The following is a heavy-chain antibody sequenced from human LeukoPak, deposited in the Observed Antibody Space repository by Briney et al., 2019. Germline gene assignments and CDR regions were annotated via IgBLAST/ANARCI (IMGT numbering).Heavy chain of an antibody. J-gene: IGHJ3*01. CDR1: GYTFRIYS. V-gene: IGHV1-18*04. CDR3: ARRGRYCSSSSCYHDAFDV. Sequence: ASVRVSCKTSGYTFRIYSIVWVPQAPGQGLEWMGWISPYNGYTKYAQRVQGRLTLSTDTSTSIAYMELRSLTSDDTAVYYCARRGRYCSSSSCYHDAFDVWGQGTMVTVSS. D-gene: IGHD2-2*01. CDR2: ISPYNGYT.